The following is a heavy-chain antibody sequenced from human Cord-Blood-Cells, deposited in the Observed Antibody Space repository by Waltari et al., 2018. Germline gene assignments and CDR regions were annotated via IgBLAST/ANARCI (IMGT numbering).Heavy chain of an antibody. V-gene: IGHV3-7*01. CDR3: ARGYYDSSGYYYY. CDR2: IKQDGSEK. D-gene: IGHD3-22*01. Sequence: EVQLVESGGGLVQPGGSLRLSCAASGFTFSSYWRSGVRPAPGKGLEWVANIKQDGSEKYYVDSVKGRFTISRDNAKNSLYLQMNSLRAEDTAVYYCARGYYDSSGYYYYWGQGTLVTVSS. CDR1: GFTFSSYW. J-gene: IGHJ4*02.